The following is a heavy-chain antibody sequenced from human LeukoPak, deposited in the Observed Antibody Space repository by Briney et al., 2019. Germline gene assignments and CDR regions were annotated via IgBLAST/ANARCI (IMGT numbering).Heavy chain of an antibody. D-gene: IGHD6-19*01. CDR3: AKGRDSGWYAWFDP. CDR2: ITGSGST. CDR1: GFTFSTFA. V-gene: IGHV3-23*01. J-gene: IGHJ5*02. Sequence: GGFLRLSCAASGFTFSTFAMTGVRQAPGKGLEWVSVITGSGSTYYADSVKGRFTISRDNSKSTLYLQMNSLRDEDTAVYFCAKGRDSGWYAWFDPWGQGTLVTVSS.